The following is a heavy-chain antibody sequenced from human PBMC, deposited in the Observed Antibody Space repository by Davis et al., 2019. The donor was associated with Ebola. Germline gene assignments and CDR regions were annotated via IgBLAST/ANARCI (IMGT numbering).Heavy chain of an antibody. J-gene: IGHJ4*02. Sequence: ASVKVSCKASGYTFTSYGISWVRQAPGHGLEWMGWISAYNGNTNYAQKLQGRVTMTTDTSTSTAYMELRSLRSDDTAVYYCARAIATGVKRVTPDSYYFDYWGQGTLVTVSS. V-gene: IGHV1-18*01. CDR3: ARAIATGVKRVTPDSYYFDY. CDR2: ISAYNGNT. D-gene: IGHD1-14*01. CDR1: GYTFTSYG.